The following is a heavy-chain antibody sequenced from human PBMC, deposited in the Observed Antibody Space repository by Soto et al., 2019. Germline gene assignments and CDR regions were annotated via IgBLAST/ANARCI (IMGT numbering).Heavy chain of an antibody. CDR2: IYSSGTT. CDR3: ARGSRDTALILTRFDS. Sequence: SETLSLTCTVSGGSISSYYWSWIRQPPGKGLEWIGYIYSSGTTNYNPSLKSRISISMDTSKNQFSLELTSVTAADTAVYFCARGSRDTALILTRFDSWGQGILVTVSS. CDR1: GGSISSYY. J-gene: IGHJ4*02. V-gene: IGHV4-59*12. D-gene: IGHD5-18*01.